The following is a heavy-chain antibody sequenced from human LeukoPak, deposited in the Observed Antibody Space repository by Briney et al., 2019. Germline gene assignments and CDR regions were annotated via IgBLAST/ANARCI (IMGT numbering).Heavy chain of an antibody. Sequence: ASVKVSCKASGYTFTSYGISWVRQAPGQGLEWMGWISAYNGNTNYAQKLQGRVTMTTDTSTSTAYMELRSLRSDATAVYYCARVCSGGSCYSDYFDYWGQGTLVTVSS. V-gene: IGHV1-18*01. J-gene: IGHJ4*02. CDR2: ISAYNGNT. CDR3: ARVCSGGSCYSDYFDY. D-gene: IGHD2-15*01. CDR1: GYTFTSYG.